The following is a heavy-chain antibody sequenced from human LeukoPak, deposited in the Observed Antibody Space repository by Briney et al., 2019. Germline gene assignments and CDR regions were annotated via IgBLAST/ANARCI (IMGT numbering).Heavy chain of an antibody. D-gene: IGHD3-22*01. J-gene: IGHJ3*02. CDR1: GGSISSGGYY. CDR3: ARAGYYYDSSGYFFGSDAFDI. V-gene: IGHV4-61*08. Sequence: SSETLSLTCAVSGGSISSGGYYWSWIRQPPGKGLEWIGYIYYSGSTNYNPSLKSRVTISVDTSKNQFSLKLSSVTAADTAVYYCARAGYYYDSSGYFFGSDAFDIWGQGTMVTVSS. CDR2: IYYSGST.